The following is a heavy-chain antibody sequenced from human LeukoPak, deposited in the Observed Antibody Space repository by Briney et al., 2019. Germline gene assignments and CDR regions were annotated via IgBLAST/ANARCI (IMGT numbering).Heavy chain of an antibody. CDR1: GFTFDDYA. CDR2: ISWNSGSI. Sequence: AGGSLRLSCAASGFTFDDYAMHWVQQAPGKGLEWVSGISWNSGSIGYADSVKGRFTISRDNAKNSLYLQMNSLRAEDTALYYCAKGRDKYQLLSKNWFDPWGQGTLVTVSS. V-gene: IGHV3-9*01. J-gene: IGHJ5*02. D-gene: IGHD2-2*01. CDR3: AKGRDKYQLLSKNWFDP.